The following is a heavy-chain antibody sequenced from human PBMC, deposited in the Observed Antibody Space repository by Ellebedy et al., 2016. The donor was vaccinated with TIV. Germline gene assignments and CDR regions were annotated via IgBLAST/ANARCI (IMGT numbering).Heavy chain of an antibody. CDR2: VSWNSDRI. CDR3: AREEVVAARYYYNYDMDV. CDR1: GFSFHDYA. D-gene: IGHD6-6*01. J-gene: IGHJ6*02. V-gene: IGHV3-9*01. Sequence: SLKISCAASGFSFHDYAMHWVRQPPGKGLEWVSGVSWNSDRIGYADSVKGRFTISRDNAKNSLFLQMNSLRAEDTAVYYCAREEVVAARYYYNYDMDVWGRGTTVTVSS.